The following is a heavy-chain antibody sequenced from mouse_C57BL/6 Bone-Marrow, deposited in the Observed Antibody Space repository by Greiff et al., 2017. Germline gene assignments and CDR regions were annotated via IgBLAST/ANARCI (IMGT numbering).Heavy chain of an antibody. CDR1: GYTFTSYW. V-gene: IGHV1-72*01. J-gene: IGHJ2*01. D-gene: IGHD4-1*02. CDR3: ASNYYFDY. Sequence: VQLQQPGAELVKPGASVKLSCKASGYTFTSYWMHWVKQRPGRGLEWLGRIDPNSGGTKYNEKFKSKATLTVDKPSNTAYMQLSSLTSEDSAVDYCASNYYFDYWGQGTTLTVSS. CDR2: IDPNSGGT.